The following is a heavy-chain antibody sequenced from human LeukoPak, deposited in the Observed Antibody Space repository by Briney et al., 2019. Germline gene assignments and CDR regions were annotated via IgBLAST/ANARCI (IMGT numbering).Heavy chain of an antibody. D-gene: IGHD3-22*01. CDR2: IYHSGST. CDR3: ARRWPWNYYDSSGYYKD. Sequence: PSETLSLTCAVSGGSISSSNWWSWVRQPPGKGLEWIGEIYHSGSTNYNPSLKSRVTISVDTSKNQFSLKLSSVTAADTAVYYCARRWPWNYYDSSGYYKDWGQGTLVTVSS. CDR1: GGSISSSNW. J-gene: IGHJ4*02. V-gene: IGHV4-4*02.